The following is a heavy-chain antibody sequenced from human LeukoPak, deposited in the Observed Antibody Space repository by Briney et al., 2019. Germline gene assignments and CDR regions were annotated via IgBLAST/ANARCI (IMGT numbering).Heavy chain of an antibody. CDR2: IKQDGSVR. Sequence: PGGSLRLSCAASGFTFSSYWMTWVRQAPGKGLEWVANIKQDGSVRNYVDSVKGRFTISRGNAKNSLYLQMNTLRDEDTAVYYCATGAGCGYWGQGTLVTVSS. D-gene: IGHD6-19*01. CDR3: ATGAGCGY. J-gene: IGHJ4*02. V-gene: IGHV3-7*03. CDR1: GFTFSSYW.